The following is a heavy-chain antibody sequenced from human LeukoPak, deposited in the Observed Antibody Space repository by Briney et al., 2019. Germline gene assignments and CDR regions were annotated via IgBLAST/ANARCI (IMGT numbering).Heavy chain of an antibody. CDR1: GYSFTNYW. D-gene: IGHD2/OR15-2a*01. CDR2: IDPSDSYT. CDR3: ARQEYSFLFYFDH. V-gene: IGHV5-10-1*01. J-gene: IGHJ4*02. Sequence: GESLRISCEGSGYSFTNYWISWVRQMPGKGLEWMWTIDPSDSYTKYSPSFQGHVTISADKSISTAYLQWSSLKASDTAMYYCARQEYSFLFYFDHWGQGTQVTVSS.